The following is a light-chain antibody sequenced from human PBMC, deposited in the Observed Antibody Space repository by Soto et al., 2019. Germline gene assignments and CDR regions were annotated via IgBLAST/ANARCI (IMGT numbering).Light chain of an antibody. V-gene: IGKV1-6*01. CDR1: QAIRND. Sequence: AIQMTQSPSSLSASVGDRVIITCRASQAIRNDLGWYQQKPGKAPQLLIYTASTLQSGVPSRFSGSGSGADFTLTIRSLQPEDSATYYCLNDYSYPRTFGQGTKVESK. CDR3: LNDYSYPRT. J-gene: IGKJ1*01. CDR2: TAS.